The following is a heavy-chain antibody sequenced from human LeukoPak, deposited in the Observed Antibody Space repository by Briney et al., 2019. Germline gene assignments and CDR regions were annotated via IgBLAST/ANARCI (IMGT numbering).Heavy chain of an antibody. CDR2: IYHSGST. J-gene: IGHJ4*02. CDR1: GYSIRSGDY. Sequence: SETLSLTCAVSGYSIRSGDYWGWIRQSPGKGLEWIGSIYHSGSTHYNPSLKSRVTISADTSKNQFSPMLSSVTAADTAVYYCARNRPLTTTPGFDHWGQGTLVTVSS. V-gene: IGHV4-38-2*01. CDR3: ARNRPLTTTPGFDH. D-gene: IGHD4-11*01.